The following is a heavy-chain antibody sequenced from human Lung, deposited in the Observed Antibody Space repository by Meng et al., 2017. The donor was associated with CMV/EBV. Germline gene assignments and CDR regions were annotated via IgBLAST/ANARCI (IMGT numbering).Heavy chain of an antibody. J-gene: IGHJ6*02. V-gene: IGHV4-34*01. CDR2: INHSGST. Sequence: SXTXSLXCAVYGGSFSGYYWSWIRQPPGKGLEWIGEINHSGSTNYNPSLKSRVTISVDTSKNQFSLKLSSVTAADTAVYYCARRRTIFGVVIDYGMDFWGQGXTVTVSS. CDR1: GGSFSGYY. D-gene: IGHD3-3*01. CDR3: ARRRTIFGVVIDYGMDF.